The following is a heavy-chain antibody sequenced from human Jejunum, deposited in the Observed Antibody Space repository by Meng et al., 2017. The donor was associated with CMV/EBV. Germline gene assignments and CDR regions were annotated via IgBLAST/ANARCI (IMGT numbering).Heavy chain of an antibody. CDR3: ARYGRVTGTDS. J-gene: IGHJ4*02. CDR1: GCTFTNFY. V-gene: IGHV1-2*02. CDR2: INPKNGGT. D-gene: IGHD1-20*01. Sequence: KASGCTFTNFYLHWVRQAPGQGPEWMGWINPKNGGTNYALDFLGRVTMTTDSFMSTVYMELSGLRSDDTALYYCARYGRVTGTDSWGQGTPVTVSS.